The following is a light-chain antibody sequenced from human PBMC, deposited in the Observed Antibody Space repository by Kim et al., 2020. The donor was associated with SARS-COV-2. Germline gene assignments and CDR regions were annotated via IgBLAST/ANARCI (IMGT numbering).Light chain of an antibody. V-gene: IGKV4-1*01. CDR1: QSVLYSSNNNIY. J-gene: IGKJ5*01. Sequence: DIVMTQSPDSLAVSLGERATINCKSSQSVLYSSNNNIYLAWYQQKPGQPPKLLIYGASTREFGVPDRFSGTGSGTDFTLTITGLQAEDVAVYYCQQYYSTPLTFGQGTRLEIK. CDR3: QQYYSTPLT. CDR2: GAS.